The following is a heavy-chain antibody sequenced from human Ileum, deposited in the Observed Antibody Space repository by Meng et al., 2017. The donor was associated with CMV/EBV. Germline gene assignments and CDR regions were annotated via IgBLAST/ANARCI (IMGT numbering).Heavy chain of an antibody. CDR3: ARGRQGGHFDY. CDR2: IYSGGST. D-gene: IGHD3-10*01. CDR1: GFNVRSNY. J-gene: IGHJ4*02. Sequence: LYCAASGFNVRSNYMRWVRQAPGKGLEWVSVIYSGGSTYYADSVKGRFTISRDNSKNTLYLQMNSLRAEDTAVYYCARGRQGGHFDYWGQGTLVTVSS. V-gene: IGHV3-53*01.